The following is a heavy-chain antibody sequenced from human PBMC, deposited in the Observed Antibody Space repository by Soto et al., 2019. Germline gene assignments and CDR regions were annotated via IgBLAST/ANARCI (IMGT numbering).Heavy chain of an antibody. V-gene: IGHV3-33*01. CDR3: VRDGFGFDY. J-gene: IGHJ4*02. Sequence: QVHLVESGGGVVQPGRSLRLSCAASRFTFNNYGMHWVRQAPGKGLEWVAVIWYDGSNQYYADSVKGRFTISRDNSKNTPYLQMNSLRVEDTAVYYCVRDGFGFDYWGQGTLVTVSA. D-gene: IGHD3-16*01. CDR2: IWYDGSNQ. CDR1: RFTFNNYG.